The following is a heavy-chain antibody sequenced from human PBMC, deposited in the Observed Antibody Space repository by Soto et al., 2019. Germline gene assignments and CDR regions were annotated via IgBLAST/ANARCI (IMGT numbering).Heavy chain of an antibody. J-gene: IGHJ6*02. Sequence: QGQLVESGGGVVQPGTSLRLSCGASGFAFNGYGMHWVRQAPGKGLEWVATISYDGQNRYYEDSMRGRITISRDNSKNTLGLEINGLRAEDTGVYYCAKDNFAAVTAGIGTGMGVWGRGTPVTVSS. CDR1: GFAFNGYG. CDR3: AKDNFAAVTAGIGTGMGV. V-gene: IGHV3-30*18. D-gene: IGHD2-21*02. CDR2: ISYDGQNR.